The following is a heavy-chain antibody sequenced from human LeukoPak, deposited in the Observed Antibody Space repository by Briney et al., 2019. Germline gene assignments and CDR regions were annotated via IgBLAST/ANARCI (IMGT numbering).Heavy chain of an antibody. CDR2: IRFDGSDE. CDR1: EFTFNSYG. Sequence: GGSLRLSCTASEFTFNSYGMHWVRQAPGKGLEWVAFIRFDGSDEHYADSVKGRFPISRDNSKNTLYLQMNSLRAEDTAVYYCAKDRRGSCNAGSCYCCDYWGRGALVTVSS. D-gene: IGHD2-15*01. J-gene: IGHJ4*02. V-gene: IGHV3-30*02. CDR3: AKDRRGSCNAGSCYCCDY.